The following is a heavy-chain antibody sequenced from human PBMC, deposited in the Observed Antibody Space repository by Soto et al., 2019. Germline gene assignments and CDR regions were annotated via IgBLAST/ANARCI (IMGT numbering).Heavy chain of an antibody. CDR1: GGSISSGGYY. J-gene: IGHJ6*02. Sequence: QVQLQESGPGLVKPSQTLSLTCTVSGGSISSGGYYWSWIRQHPGKGLEWIGYIYYSGSTYYNPSLKSRVTISVDTSKNQLSLKLSSVTAAVTAVYYCARVCGGVCHHGMEVWGQGTTVTVSS. CDR2: IYYSGST. CDR3: ARVCGGVCHHGMEV. D-gene: IGHD2-21*02. V-gene: IGHV4-31*03.